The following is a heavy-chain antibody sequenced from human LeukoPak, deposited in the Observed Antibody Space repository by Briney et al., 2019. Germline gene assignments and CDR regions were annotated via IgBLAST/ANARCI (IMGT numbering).Heavy chain of an antibody. J-gene: IGHJ6*03. CDR3: ASLSMIGTVVSQNQYYMDA. D-gene: IGHD3-22*01. Sequence: GGSLRLSCATSGFTFSAYSLSWVRQAPGKGLEWVSHITRPGTTTYYAESVRGRFTISRDNAKNTLYLQMNSLRAEDTAVYYCASLSMIGTVVSQNQYYMDAWGNGTTVTVFS. CDR1: GFTFSAYS. V-gene: IGHV3-48*04. CDR2: ITRPGTTT.